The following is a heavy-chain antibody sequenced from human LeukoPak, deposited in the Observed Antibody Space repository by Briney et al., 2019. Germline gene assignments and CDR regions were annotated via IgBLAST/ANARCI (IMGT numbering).Heavy chain of an antibody. CDR2: INAGNGNT. CDR1: GYTFTGYY. V-gene: IGHV1-3*01. Sequence: ASVKVSCKAFGYTFTGYYMHWVRQAPGQRLEWMGWINAGNGNTKYSQKFQGRVTITRDTSASTAYMELSSLRPEDTAVYYCARSAAGSVYYYYGMDVWGQGTTVTVSS. D-gene: IGHD6-13*01. J-gene: IGHJ6*02. CDR3: ARSAAGSVYYYYGMDV.